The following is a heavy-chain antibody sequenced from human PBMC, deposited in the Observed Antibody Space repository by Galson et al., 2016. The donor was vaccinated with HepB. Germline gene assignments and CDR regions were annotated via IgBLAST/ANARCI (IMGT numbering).Heavy chain of an antibody. CDR1: GFAFSSYA. D-gene: IGHD5-12*01. Sequence: SLRFSCAASGFAFSSYAMSWVRQAPGKGLEWVSAISDSGRTTYYTDSVKGRFTISRDNSRNTLHLQMNSLTAEDTAIYYCANLRGGYSGPRYYDYYNGMDVWGQGTTVTVSS. J-gene: IGHJ6*02. CDR3: ANLRGGYSGPRYYDYYNGMDV. CDR2: ISDSGRTT. V-gene: IGHV3-23*01.